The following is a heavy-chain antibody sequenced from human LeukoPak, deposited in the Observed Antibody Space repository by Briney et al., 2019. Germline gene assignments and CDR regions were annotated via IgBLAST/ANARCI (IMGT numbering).Heavy chain of an antibody. D-gene: IGHD3-22*01. CDR1: GFTFSSYA. J-gene: IGHJ4*02. V-gene: IGHV3-23*01. CDR3: AKEHYYDSSGYYPQYYFDY. CDR2: ISGSGGST. Sequence: GRSLRLSCAASGFTFSSYAMSWVCQAPGKGLEWVSAISGSGGSTYYADSVKGRFTISRDNSKNTLYLQMNSLRAEDTAVYYCAKEHYYDSSGYYPQYYFDYWGQGTLVTVSS.